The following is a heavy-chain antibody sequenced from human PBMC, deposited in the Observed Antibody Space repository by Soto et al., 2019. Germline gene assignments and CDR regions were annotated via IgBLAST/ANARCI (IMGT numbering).Heavy chain of an antibody. Sequence: EVQLVESGGGLVQPGESLRLSCSASGFTFSSYDMHWVRQVTGKGLEWVSAISIAGETFYADSLKGRFTISRDNAKNSLYLQMNSLRAEDTAVYYCARERDSYSAAWQEFNYWCQGTLVTVSS. CDR1: GFTFSSYD. D-gene: IGHD6-13*01. CDR3: ARERDSYSAAWQEFNY. CDR2: ISIAGET. V-gene: IGHV3-13*01. J-gene: IGHJ4*02.